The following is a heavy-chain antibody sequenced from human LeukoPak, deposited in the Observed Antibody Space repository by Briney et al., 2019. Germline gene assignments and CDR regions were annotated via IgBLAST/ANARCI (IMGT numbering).Heavy chain of an antibody. Sequence: GASVKVSCKASGYTFPSYFMHWVRQAPGQGLEWMGIINPTGGSTTYAQKFQGRVTITADESTSTAYMELSSLRSEDTAVYYCARYQSWKYSYGLGLDYWGQGTLVTVSS. CDR2: INPTGGST. J-gene: IGHJ4*02. V-gene: IGHV1-46*01. CDR1: GYTFPSYF. CDR3: ARYQSWKYSYGLGLDY. D-gene: IGHD5-18*01.